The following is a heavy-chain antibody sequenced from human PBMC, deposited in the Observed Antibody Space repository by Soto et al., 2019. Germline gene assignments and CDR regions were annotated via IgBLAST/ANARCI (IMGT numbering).Heavy chain of an antibody. D-gene: IGHD6-13*01. CDR2: IYYSGST. V-gene: IGHV4-59*01. Sequence: SETLSLTCTVSGGSISSYYWSWIRQPPGKGLEWIGYIYYSGSTNYNPSLKSRVTISVDTSKNQFSLKLSSVTAADTAVYYCARALGRGSSWPLDYWGQGTLVTAPQ. CDR3: ARALGRGSSWPLDY. CDR1: GGSISSYY. J-gene: IGHJ4*02.